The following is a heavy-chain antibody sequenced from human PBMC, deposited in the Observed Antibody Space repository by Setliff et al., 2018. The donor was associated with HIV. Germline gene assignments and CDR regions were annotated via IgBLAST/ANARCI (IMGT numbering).Heavy chain of an antibody. Sequence: PSETLSLTCTVSGGSISSSSYYWGWIRQPPGKGLEWIGSIYYSGSTYYNPSLQSRVTISLDTSKNQFSLKVNSVTAADTAVYYCARRIDNSGTFPDKNWLDPWGQGSPVTVSS. D-gene: IGHD3-10*01. CDR1: GGSISSSSYY. V-gene: IGHV4-39*07. CDR3: ARRIDNSGTFPDKNWLDP. CDR2: IYYSGST. J-gene: IGHJ5*02.